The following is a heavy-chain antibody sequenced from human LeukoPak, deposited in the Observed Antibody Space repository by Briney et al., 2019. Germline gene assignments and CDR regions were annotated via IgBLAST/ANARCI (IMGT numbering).Heavy chain of an antibody. CDR1: GFTYSYYA. Sequence: GGSLRLSCAASGFTYSYYAMTWVRQAPGKGLEGVSALYGSGGVTFYADSVKGRFTISRDDSKNTLYLQMNSLRAEDTAVYYCAKARGPAATHPDYWGQGTLVTVSS. CDR2: LYGSGGVT. CDR3: AKARGPAATHPDY. V-gene: IGHV3-23*01. J-gene: IGHJ4*02. D-gene: IGHD6-25*01.